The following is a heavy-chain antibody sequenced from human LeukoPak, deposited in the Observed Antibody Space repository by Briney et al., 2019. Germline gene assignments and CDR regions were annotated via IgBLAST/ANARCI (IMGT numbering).Heavy chain of an antibody. CDR2: IIGVGTRT. CDR1: GFTFNNQA. Sequence: GCMRLSCAGSGFTFNNQAMTWVRQAPGKGLEWVSSIIGVGTRTYTADSLRGRFTISRENSENTVYLQMNSLRVEDTAVYYCAKHLRDVLRFVEWPSENRKYDYIYINAWGSRTTVT. CDR3: AKHLRDVLRFVEWPSENRKYDYIYINA. D-gene: IGHD3-3*01. J-gene: IGHJ6*03. V-gene: IGHV3-23*01.